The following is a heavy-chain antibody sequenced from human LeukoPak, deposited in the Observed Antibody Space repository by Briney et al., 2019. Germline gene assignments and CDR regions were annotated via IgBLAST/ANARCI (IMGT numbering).Heavy chain of an antibody. CDR3: ARGTYSGYVVY. CDR2: IYYSGST. D-gene: IGHD5-12*01. J-gene: IGHJ4*02. CDR1: GGSISSYY. V-gene: IGHV4-59*08. Sequence: SETLSLTCTVSGGSISSYYWSWIRQPPGKGLEWIGYIYYSGSTNYNPSLKSRVTISVDTSKNQFSLKLSSVTAADTAVYYCARGTYSGYVVYWGQGTLVTVSS.